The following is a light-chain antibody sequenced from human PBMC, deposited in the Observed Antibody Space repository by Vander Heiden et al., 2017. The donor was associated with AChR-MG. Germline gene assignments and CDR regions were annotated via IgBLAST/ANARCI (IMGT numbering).Light chain of an antibody. CDR1: QDISNY. Sequence: DIQMTQSPSSLSASAGDRVTITCQASQDISNYLTWYQQKPGKAPKLLINDASNLEMGVPSRFSGSGSGTHFTFTIRSLQPEDFGTFYCQQYDSLPLTFGGGTKVEIK. CDR3: QQYDSLPLT. CDR2: DAS. V-gene: IGKV1-33*01. J-gene: IGKJ4*01.